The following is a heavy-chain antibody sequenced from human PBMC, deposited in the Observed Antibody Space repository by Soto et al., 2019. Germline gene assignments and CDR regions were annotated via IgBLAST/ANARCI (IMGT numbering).Heavy chain of an antibody. D-gene: IGHD2-2*01. V-gene: IGHV3-23*01. CDR3: AKAGYCSSTSCYGYYYYGMDV. CDR2: ISGSGGST. Sequence: GGSLRLSCAASGFTFSSYAMSWVRQAPGKGLEWVSAISGSGGSTYYADSVKGRFTISRDNSKNTLYLQMNSLRAEDTAVYYCAKAGYCSSTSCYGYYYYGMDVWAKGPRSPSP. CDR1: GFTFSSYA. J-gene: IGHJ6*02.